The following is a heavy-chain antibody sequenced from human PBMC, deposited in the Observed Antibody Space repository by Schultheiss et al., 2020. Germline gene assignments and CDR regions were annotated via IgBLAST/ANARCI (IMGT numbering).Heavy chain of an antibody. D-gene: IGHD5-12*01. J-gene: IGHJ4*02. V-gene: IGHV4-4*07. CDR3: ARYVDIVATSIDY. CDR1: GGSISSYY. Sequence: SETLSLTCTVSGGSISSYYWGWIRQPAGKGLEWIGRIYTSGSTNYNPSLKSRVTISVDKSKNQFSLKLSSVTAADTAVYYCARYVDIVATSIDYLGQGTLVTVSS. CDR2: IYTSGST.